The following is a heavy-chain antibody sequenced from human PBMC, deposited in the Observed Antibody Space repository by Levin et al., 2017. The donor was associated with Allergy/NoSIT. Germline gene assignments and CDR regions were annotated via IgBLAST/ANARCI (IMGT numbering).Heavy chain of an antibody. J-gene: IGHJ4*02. Sequence: GGSLRLSCAASGFTFSSYAMSWVRQAPGKGLEWVSGISGSGGSTYHADSVKGRFIISRDNSKNTLFLQMNSLEVGDTAVYYCAKGQAASVPSLRFDYWGQGTLVTVSS. V-gene: IGHV3-23*01. CDR3: AKGQAASVPSLRFDY. CDR1: GFTFSSYA. CDR2: ISGSGGST. D-gene: IGHD6-13*01.